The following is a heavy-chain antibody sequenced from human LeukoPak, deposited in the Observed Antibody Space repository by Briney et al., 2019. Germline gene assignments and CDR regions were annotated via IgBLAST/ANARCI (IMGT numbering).Heavy chain of an antibody. Sequence: PSETLSLTCTVSGGSISSGGYYWSWLRQHPGKGLEWIGYIYYSGSTYYNPSLKSRVTISVDTSKNQFSLKLSSVTAADTAVYYCARAAPRGGENYWGQGTLVTVSS. J-gene: IGHJ4*02. CDR2: IYYSGST. V-gene: IGHV4-31*03. D-gene: IGHD3-10*01. CDR1: GGSISSGGYY. CDR3: ARAAPRGGENY.